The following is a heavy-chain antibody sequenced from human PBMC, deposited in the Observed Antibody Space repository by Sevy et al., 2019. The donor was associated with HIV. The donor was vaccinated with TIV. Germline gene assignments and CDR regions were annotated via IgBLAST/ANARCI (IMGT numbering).Heavy chain of an antibody. J-gene: IGHJ3*02. V-gene: IGHV3-30-3*01. CDR1: GFTFSSYA. CDR2: ISYDGSNK. CDR3: ARDRLDYGDYVPDDACDI. D-gene: IGHD4-17*01. Sequence: GGSLRLSCAASGFTFSSYAMHWVRQAPGKGLEWVAVISYDGSNKYYADSVKGRFTISRDNSKNTLYLQMNSLRAEDTAVYYCARDRLDYGDYVPDDACDIWGQGTMVTVSS.